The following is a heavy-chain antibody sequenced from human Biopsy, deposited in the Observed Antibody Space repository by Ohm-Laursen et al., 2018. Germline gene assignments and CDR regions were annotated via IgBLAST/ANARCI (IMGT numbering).Heavy chain of an antibody. V-gene: IGHV3-23*01. CDR2: ISPSGGTT. J-gene: IGHJ4*02. CDR3: AKVSPTILSSFDY. CDR1: NFTFSSYA. Sequence: GSLRLSCAASNFTFSSYAMSWVRQAPGKGLEWVSGISPSGGTTYYADSVKGRFTISRDNSKNTLYLQMNSLRAEDTAVYYCAKVSPTILSSFDYWGQGTLVTVSS. D-gene: IGHD3-9*01.